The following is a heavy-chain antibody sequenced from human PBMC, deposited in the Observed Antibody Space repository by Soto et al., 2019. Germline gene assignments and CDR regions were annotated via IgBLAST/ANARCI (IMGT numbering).Heavy chain of an antibody. CDR2: ISGSGGST. CDR3: AKGSDYGEEWFDP. J-gene: IGHJ5*02. CDR1: GCTFSSYA. V-gene: IGHV3-23*01. Sequence: GSLRLSGAGSGCTFSSYAMSWVRQAPGKGLEWVSAISGSGGSTYYADSVKGRFTISRDNSKNTLYLQMNSLRAEDTAVYYCAKGSDYGEEWFDPWGQGTLVTVSS. D-gene: IGHD4-17*01.